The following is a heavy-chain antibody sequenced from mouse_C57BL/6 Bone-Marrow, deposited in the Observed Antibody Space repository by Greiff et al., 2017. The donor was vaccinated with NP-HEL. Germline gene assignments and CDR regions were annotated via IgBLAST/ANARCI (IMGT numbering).Heavy chain of an antibody. CDR3: ARYFLTPLGPLDY. V-gene: IGHV7-3*01. Sequence: EVQVVESGGGLVQPGGSLSLSCAASGFTFTDYYMSWVRQPPGQALEWLGFIRNKANGNTSEYSVSVKGRFTISRDNSQSILYLQMNALRAKDSATYYCARYFLTPLGPLDYWGQGTTLTVSS. J-gene: IGHJ2*01. CDR1: GFTFTDYY. D-gene: IGHD3-1*01. CDR2: IRNKANGNTS.